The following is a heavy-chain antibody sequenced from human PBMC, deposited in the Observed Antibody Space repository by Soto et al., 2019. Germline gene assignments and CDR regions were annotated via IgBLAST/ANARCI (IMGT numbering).Heavy chain of an antibody. V-gene: IGHV3-53*01. CDR1: GFTVSSNY. Sequence: GGPLRLSCAASGFTVSSNYMSWVRQAPGKGLEWVSVTYSGGSTYYADSVKGRFTISRDNSKNTLYLQMNSLRAEDTAVYYCASVRFGEPQNWGQGTLVTVSS. D-gene: IGHD3-10*01. J-gene: IGHJ4*02. CDR2: TYSGGST. CDR3: ASVRFGEPQN.